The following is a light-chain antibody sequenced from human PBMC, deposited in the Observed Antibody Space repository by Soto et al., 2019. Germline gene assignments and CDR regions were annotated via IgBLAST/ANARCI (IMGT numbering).Light chain of an antibody. V-gene: IGKV1-33*01. CDR3: QRYENLPT. J-gene: IGKJ5*01. Sequence: DIQMIQSPSSLSASLGDRVTITCQASQNISNYLNWYQQKPGRAPKLLIYDASNLEAGVPSRFRGSGSGTDFTFTISRLQPEDIATYYCQRYENLPTFGQGTRLEIK. CDR1: QNISNY. CDR2: DAS.